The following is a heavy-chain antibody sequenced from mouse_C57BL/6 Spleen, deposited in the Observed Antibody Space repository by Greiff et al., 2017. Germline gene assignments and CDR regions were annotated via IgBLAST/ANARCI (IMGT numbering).Heavy chain of an antibody. Sequence: VKLVESGAELVRPGASVTLSCKASGYTFTDYEMHWVKQTPVHGLEWIGAIDPETGGTAYNQKFKGKAILTADKSSSTAYMELRSLTSEDSAVYYCHYYGFAYWGQGTLVTVSA. CDR1: GYTFTDYE. CDR2: IDPETGGT. J-gene: IGHJ3*01. CDR3: HYYGFAY. D-gene: IGHD1-2*01. V-gene: IGHV1-15*01.